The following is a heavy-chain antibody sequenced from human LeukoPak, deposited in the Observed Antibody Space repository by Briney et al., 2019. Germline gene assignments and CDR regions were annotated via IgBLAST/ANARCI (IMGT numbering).Heavy chain of an antibody. CDR3: ARSQASAAADYFDY. CDR2: ISGYNGKT. Sequence: GASVKVSCKASGYTFTSYGISWVRLAPGQGLEWMGWISGYNGKTNYAQNLQGRVTLTTDTSTSTAYMELRSLRSDDTAVYYCARSQASAAADYFDYWGQGTLVTVSS. D-gene: IGHD6-13*01. CDR1: GYTFTSYG. V-gene: IGHV1-18*01. J-gene: IGHJ4*02.